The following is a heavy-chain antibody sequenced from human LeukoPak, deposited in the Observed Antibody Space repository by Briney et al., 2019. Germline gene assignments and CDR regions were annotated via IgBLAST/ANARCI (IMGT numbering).Heavy chain of an antibody. D-gene: IGHD6-6*01. V-gene: IGHV1-3*01. Sequence: ASVNVSCKASGYTFTSYAMHWVRQAPGQRLEWMGWINAGNGNTKYSQKFQGRVTITADESTSTAYMELSSLRSEDTAVYYCARGSRARMGSRYYYYYGMDVWGQGTTVTVSS. J-gene: IGHJ6*02. CDR3: ARGSRARMGSRYYYYYGMDV. CDR1: GYTFTSYA. CDR2: INAGNGNT.